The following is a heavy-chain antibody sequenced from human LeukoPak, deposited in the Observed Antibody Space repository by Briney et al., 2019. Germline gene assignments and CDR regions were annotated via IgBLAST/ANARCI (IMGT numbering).Heavy chain of an antibody. CDR3: ARAWRYLLDY. Sequence: SQTLSLTCAVSGGSISSGGYSWSWIRQPPGKGLEWIGYIYYSGSTYYNPSLKSRVTISVDTSKNQFSLKLSSVTAADTAVYYCARAWRYLLDYWGQGTLVTVSS. D-gene: IGHD1-1*01. CDR1: GGSISSGGYS. V-gene: IGHV4-31*11. J-gene: IGHJ4*02. CDR2: IYYSGST.